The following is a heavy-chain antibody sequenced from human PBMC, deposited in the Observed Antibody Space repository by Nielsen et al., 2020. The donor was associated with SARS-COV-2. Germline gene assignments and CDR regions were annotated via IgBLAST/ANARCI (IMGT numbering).Heavy chain of an antibody. J-gene: IGHJ5*02. CDR3: AREHRNDWMNWFDP. Sequence: ASVKVSCKASGYTYTSYGINWVRQAPGQGLEWMGWINTNTGNPTYAQGFTGRFVFSLDTSASTAYLQISSLRAEDTAVYYCAREHRNDWMNWFDPWGQGTLVTVS. CDR1: GYTYTSYG. D-gene: IGHD1-1*01. V-gene: IGHV7-4-1*02. CDR2: INTNTGNP.